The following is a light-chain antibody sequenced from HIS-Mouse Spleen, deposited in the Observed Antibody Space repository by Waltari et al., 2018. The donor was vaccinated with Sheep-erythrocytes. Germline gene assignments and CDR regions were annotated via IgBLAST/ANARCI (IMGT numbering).Light chain of an antibody. CDR2: DVS. J-gene: IGLJ1*01. V-gene: IGLV2-11*01. CDR1: SSYVGCYNY. Sequence: QSALTPPRSVSGSPGQSVTIPCPGTSSYVGCYNYVSWYQQHPGKAPKLMIYDVSKRPSGVPDRFSGSKSGNTASLTISGLQAEDEADYYCCSYAGSYNHVFATGTKVTVL. CDR3: CSYAGSYNHV.